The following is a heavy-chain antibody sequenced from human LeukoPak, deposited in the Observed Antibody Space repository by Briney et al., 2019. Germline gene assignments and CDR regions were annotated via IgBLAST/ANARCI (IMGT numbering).Heavy chain of an antibody. Sequence: PSETLSLTCTVSGGSISSSSYYWGWIRQPPGKGLEWIGSIYYSGSTYYNPSLKSRVTISVDTSKNQFSLKLSSVTAADTAVYYCARAYCGGYCYLNWFDPWGQGTLVTVSS. CDR2: IYYSGST. V-gene: IGHV4-39*01. CDR3: ARAYCGGYCYLNWFDP. CDR1: GGSISSSSYY. D-gene: IGHD2-21*01. J-gene: IGHJ5*02.